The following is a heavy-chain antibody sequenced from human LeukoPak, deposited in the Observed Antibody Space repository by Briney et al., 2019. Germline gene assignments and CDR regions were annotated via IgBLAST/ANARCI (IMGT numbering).Heavy chain of an antibody. CDR1: HYSISSGFY. CDR2: IDHTGST. J-gene: IGHJ4*02. Sequence: PSETLSLTCTASHYSISSGFYWGWIRQSPGRGLEWIGAIDHTGSTYYNPSLKSRVTISVDTSKNQFSPNVNSLTAADTAIYYSARLSYGYDPYYFDCWGQGTLVTVAS. D-gene: IGHD5-12*01. V-gene: IGHV4-38-2*02. CDR3: ARLSYGYDPYYFDC.